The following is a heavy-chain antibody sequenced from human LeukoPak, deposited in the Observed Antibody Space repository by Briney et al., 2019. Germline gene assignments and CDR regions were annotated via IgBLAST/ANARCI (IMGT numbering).Heavy chain of an antibody. CDR3: ARGKTTVTTWFDP. J-gene: IGHJ5*02. Sequence: GGSLRLSCAASGFTFSSYNMNWVRQAPGKGLEWVSSITSTGSYTFYADSVKGRFTISRDNAKNSLYLQMNSLRAEDTAVYYCARGKTTVTTWFDPWGQGTLVTVSS. D-gene: IGHD4-17*01. CDR1: GFTFSSYN. CDR2: ITSTGSYT. V-gene: IGHV3-21*01.